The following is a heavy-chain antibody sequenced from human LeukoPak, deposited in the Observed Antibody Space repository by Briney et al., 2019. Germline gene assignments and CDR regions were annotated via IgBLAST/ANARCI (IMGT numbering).Heavy chain of an antibody. V-gene: IGHV4-59*01. D-gene: IGHD3-16*02. CDR3: ARTPYSSGRLGGYPYYYMDV. CDR2: IYYTGNA. J-gene: IGHJ6*04. Sequence: PSETLSLTCVVSGGSMNDYYWSWVRQSPGKGLDWIGQIYYTGNANYNPSLQSRLTISVDTSKNQLSLRLRSLTAADTAVYFCARTPYSSGRLGGYPYYYMDVWGKGTTVTVAS. CDR1: GGSMNDYY.